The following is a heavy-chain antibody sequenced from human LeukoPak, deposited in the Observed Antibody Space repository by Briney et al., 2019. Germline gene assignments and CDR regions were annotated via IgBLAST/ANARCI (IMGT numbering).Heavy chain of an antibody. V-gene: IGHV1-2*02. CDR2: INPNSGGT. CDR1: GYTFTSYA. D-gene: IGHD2-2*01. Sequence: ASVKVSCKASGYTFTSYAMHWVRQAPGQGLEWMGWINPNSGGTNYAQKFQGRVTMTRDTSISTAYMELSRLRSDDTAVYYCARVYCSSTSCRQVAFDIWGQGTMVTVSS. J-gene: IGHJ3*02. CDR3: ARVYCSSTSCRQVAFDI.